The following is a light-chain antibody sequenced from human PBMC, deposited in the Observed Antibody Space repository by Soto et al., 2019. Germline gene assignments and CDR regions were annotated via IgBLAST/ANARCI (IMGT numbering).Light chain of an antibody. CDR2: AAS. J-gene: IGKJ1*01. CDR3: QQYGSSPRT. CDR1: QSVTSY. V-gene: IGKV3-20*01. Sequence: EIVLTQSPGTLSLSPGERATLSCRASQSVTSYLAWYQQKLGQAPRLLIYAASSRATGIPDRFSGSGSGTDFTLTISRLEPEDFAVYYCQQYGSSPRTFGQGTKVEIK.